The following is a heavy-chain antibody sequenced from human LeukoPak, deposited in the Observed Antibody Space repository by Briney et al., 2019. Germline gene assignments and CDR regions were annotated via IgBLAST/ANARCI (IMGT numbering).Heavy chain of an antibody. D-gene: IGHD3-9*01. J-gene: IGHJ4*02. CDR3: ARSGIVSYYDILTGYYQSYFDY. CDR2: ISSNGGST. V-gene: IGHV3-64*01. CDR1: GCTFSSYA. Sequence: PGGSLRLSCAASGCTFSSYAMHWVREAPGKGLEYVSAISSNGGSTYYANSVKGRFTISRDNSKNTLYLQMGSLRAEDMAVYYCARSGIVSYYDILTGYYQSYFDYWGQGTLVTVSS.